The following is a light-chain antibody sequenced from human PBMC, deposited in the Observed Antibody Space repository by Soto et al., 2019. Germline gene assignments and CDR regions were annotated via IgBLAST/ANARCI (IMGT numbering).Light chain of an antibody. CDR1: QSVTSIY. Sequence: TQSPGTLSLSPGERATLSCRAVQSVTSIYLAWYQQKPGQVPRLLIYGTSFRASGIPDRFRGSGSGTDFTLTISSLEPEDSAVYYCQDSSTSPWPFGQGTKVDIK. V-gene: IGKV3-20*01. CDR2: GTS. J-gene: IGKJ1*01. CDR3: QDSSTSPWP.